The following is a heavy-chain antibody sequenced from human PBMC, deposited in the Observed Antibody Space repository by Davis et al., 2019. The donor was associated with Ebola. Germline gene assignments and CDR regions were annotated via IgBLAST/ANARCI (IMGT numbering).Heavy chain of an antibody. CDR3: ARGTHYAHDY. J-gene: IGHJ4*02. CDR2: TNSDGSIT. CDR1: GFTFSSNW. Sequence: GEFLKISCAASGFTFSSNWMHWVRQAPGKGLVWVSRTNSDGSITSYADSVKGRFTISRDNAKNTLYLQMNSLRDEDTAVYYCARGTHYAHDYWGQGTLVTVSS. D-gene: IGHD2-2*01. V-gene: IGHV3-74*01.